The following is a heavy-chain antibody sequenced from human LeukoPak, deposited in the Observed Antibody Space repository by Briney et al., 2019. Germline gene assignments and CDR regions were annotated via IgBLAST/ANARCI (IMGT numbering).Heavy chain of an antibody. J-gene: IGHJ4*02. CDR3: ARDHYDSSGYYLDY. Sequence: PGGSLRLSCAASGFTFSNYEMNWVRQAPGKGLEWVSYISSSGSTIYYADSVKGRFTISGDNAKNSLYLQMNSLRAEDTAVYYCARDHYDSSGYYLDYWGQGTLVTVSS. CDR1: GFTFSNYE. CDR2: ISSSGSTI. D-gene: IGHD3-22*01. V-gene: IGHV3-48*03.